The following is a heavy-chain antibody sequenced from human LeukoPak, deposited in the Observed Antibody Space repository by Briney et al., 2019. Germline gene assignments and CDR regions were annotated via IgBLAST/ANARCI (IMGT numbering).Heavy chain of an antibody. CDR3: AREYCSGGSCYRRQYYFDY. D-gene: IGHD2-15*01. Sequence: GGPLTLSCAVSGFTDSSNSMSWVRQAPGKGLEWVSILYSGGGTDYADSVKGRFTISRDNSKNTLYLGMNSLRVEDTAVYYCAREYCSGGSCYRRQYYFDYWGQGTLVTVSS. CDR2: LYSGGGT. J-gene: IGHJ4*02. V-gene: IGHV3-53*01. CDR1: GFTDSSNS.